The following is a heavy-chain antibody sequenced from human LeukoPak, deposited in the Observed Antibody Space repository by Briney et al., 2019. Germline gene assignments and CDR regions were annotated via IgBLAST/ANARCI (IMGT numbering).Heavy chain of an antibody. D-gene: IGHD3/OR15-3a*01. V-gene: IGHV3-33*01. CDR1: GFTFGSYD. CDR2: IWYDGSNK. J-gene: IGHJ4*02. Sequence: GGSLRLSCAASGFTFGSYDMHWVRQAPGKGLEWVAVIWYDGSNKYYADSVKGRFTISRDVSKNTLYLQMNSLRAEDTAVYYCARHKDWTFDYWGQGTLVTVSS. CDR3: ARHKDWTFDY.